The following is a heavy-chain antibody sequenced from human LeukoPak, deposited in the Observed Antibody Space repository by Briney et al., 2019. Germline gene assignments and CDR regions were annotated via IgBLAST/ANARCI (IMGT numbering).Heavy chain of an antibody. V-gene: IGHV1-2*02. CDR3: ARVGSRSEGAFDI. J-gene: IGHJ3*02. CDR1: GYTFTGYY. CDR2: INPNSGGT. Sequence: ASVKVSCKASGYTFTGYYMHWVRQAPGQGLEWMGWINPNSGGTNYAQKFQGRATMTRDTSISTAYMELSRLRSDDTAVYYCARVGSRSEGAFDIWGQGTMVTVSS. D-gene: IGHD2-15*01.